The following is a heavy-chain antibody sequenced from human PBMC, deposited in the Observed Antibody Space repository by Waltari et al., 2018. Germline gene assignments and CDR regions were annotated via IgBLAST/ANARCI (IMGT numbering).Heavy chain of an antibody. Sequence: EVQLVESGGGVVRRGGSLSLSCAAAGVTFTGDNMHWVRQVPGKGLEWVSLINWDGGSTYYADSVKGRFTISRDNSKDTLYLQMNTLTTEDTAFYFCVKDRSVQVTGVVFEYWGLGTLVTVSS. D-gene: IGHD6-19*01. CDR1: GVTFTGDN. V-gene: IGHV3-43*01. J-gene: IGHJ4*02. CDR3: VKDRSVQVTGVVFEY. CDR2: INWDGGST.